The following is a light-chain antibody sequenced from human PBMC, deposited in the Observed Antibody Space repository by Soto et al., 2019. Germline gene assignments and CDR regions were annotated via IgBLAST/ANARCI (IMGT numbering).Light chain of an antibody. J-gene: IGLJ3*02. Sequence: QSVLTQPPSASGTPGQRVSISCSGSSTNIGRNSISWYQNLPGMAPKLLIYTNNQRPSGVPARFSGSKSGTSASLAISGLQSEDEADYYCAAWDDSLSGWVFGGGTKLTVL. V-gene: IGLV1-44*01. CDR3: AAWDDSLSGWV. CDR1: STNIGRNS. CDR2: TNN.